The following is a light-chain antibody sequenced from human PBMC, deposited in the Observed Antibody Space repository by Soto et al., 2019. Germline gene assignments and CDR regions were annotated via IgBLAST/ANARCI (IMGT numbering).Light chain of an antibody. CDR2: EVS. CDR3: SSYTSSSTPLVV. V-gene: IGLV2-14*01. J-gene: IGLJ2*01. CDR1: SSDVGGYNY. Sequence: QSALTQPASVSGSPGQSITISCTGTSSDVGGYNYVSWYQQHPGKAPKLMIYEVSNRPSGVSNRFSGSKSGNTASLTISGLQAEDEADYYCSSYTSSSTPLVVFGGGTKRTVL.